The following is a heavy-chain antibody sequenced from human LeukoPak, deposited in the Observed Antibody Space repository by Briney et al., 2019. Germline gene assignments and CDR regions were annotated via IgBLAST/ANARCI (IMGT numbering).Heavy chain of an antibody. J-gene: IGHJ3*02. CDR3: ARDPDYDVDYISWFPDAFHI. Sequence: KASETLSLTCAVSGASFSGYFWNWIRQSPEKGLEWVGDIKYDGTTNYHPSLTSRVTMSIDKATNQFHLKVTSLTAAVTAVYYCARDPDYDVDYISWFPDAFHIWGQGTLVSVSP. CDR1: GASFSGYF. CDR2: IKYDGTT. D-gene: IGHD4-17*01. V-gene: IGHV4-34*01.